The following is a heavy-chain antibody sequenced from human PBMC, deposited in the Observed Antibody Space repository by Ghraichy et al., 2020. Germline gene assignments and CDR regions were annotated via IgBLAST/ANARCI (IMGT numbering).Heavy chain of an antibody. CDR3: ARRSPGYYFDY. Sequence: SETLSLTCTVSCGSISNYYWSWIRQPPGKGLEWIGYIYTSGSTNYNPSLKSRVSMSLDTSKNQFSLRLSSVTAADTAVYYCARRSPGYYFDYWGQGTLVTVSS. CDR2: IYTSGST. J-gene: IGHJ4*02. CDR1: CGSISNYY. D-gene: IGHD3-22*01. V-gene: IGHV4-4*09.